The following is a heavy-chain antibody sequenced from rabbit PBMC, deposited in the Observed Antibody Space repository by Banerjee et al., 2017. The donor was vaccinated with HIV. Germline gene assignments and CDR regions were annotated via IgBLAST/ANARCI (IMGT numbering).Heavy chain of an antibody. D-gene: IGHD6-1*01. Sequence: QSLEESGGGLVKPGASLTLTCTASGIDFSSYYYMCWVRQAPGKGLEWIACIYIDSGNTFYATWAKGRFTISKTSSTTVTLQMTSLTAADTATYFCARGYYTYSGVADTYFNLWGPGTLVTVS. CDR3: ARGYYTYSGVADTYFNL. CDR2: IYIDSGNT. J-gene: IGHJ4*01. CDR1: GIDFSSYYY. V-gene: IGHV1S40*01.